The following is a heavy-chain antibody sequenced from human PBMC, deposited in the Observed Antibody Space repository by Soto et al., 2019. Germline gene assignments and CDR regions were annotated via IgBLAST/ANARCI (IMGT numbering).Heavy chain of an antibody. CDR1: GFTFSTYW. Sequence: EVQLVESGGGLVQPGGSLRLSCAASGFTFSTYWMHWVRQAPGKGLVWVSRIKNDGSGTYYVDSVEGRFTISRDNAKNTLDLQLTSLRAEEAAVYCCVRGVGDYYDGNGYLGRHWGQGTLVTVSS. CDR3: VRGVGDYYDGNGYLGRH. J-gene: IGHJ4*02. D-gene: IGHD3-22*01. V-gene: IGHV3-74*01. CDR2: IKNDGSGT.